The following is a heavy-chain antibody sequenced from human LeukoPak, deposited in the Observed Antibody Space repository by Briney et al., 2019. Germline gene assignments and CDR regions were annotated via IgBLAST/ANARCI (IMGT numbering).Heavy chain of an antibody. Sequence: GGSLRLSCAVSGFTFSGFWMSWSRQAPGKGLEWVASINSDGSEGYYADVVKGRFTISRDNAKNSLYLQINSLRAEDTAVYYCARDTTLDNWGQGTLVTVSS. CDR2: INSDGSEG. V-gene: IGHV3-7*03. CDR1: GFTFSGFW. CDR3: ARDTTLDN. J-gene: IGHJ4*02. D-gene: IGHD1-1*01.